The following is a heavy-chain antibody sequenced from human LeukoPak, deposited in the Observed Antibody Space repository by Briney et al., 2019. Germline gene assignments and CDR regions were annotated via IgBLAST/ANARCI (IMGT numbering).Heavy chain of an antibody. J-gene: IGHJ3*02. Sequence: GGSLRLSCAASGFTFSSYGMHWVRQAPGKGLEWVAVIWYDGSNKYYADSVKGRFTISRDNSKNTLYLQMNSLRAEDTAVYYCATVLLRGFDAFDIWGQGTMVTVSS. CDR2: IWYDGSNK. CDR1: GFTFSSYG. V-gene: IGHV3-33*01. CDR3: ATVLLRGFDAFDI. D-gene: IGHD3-10*01.